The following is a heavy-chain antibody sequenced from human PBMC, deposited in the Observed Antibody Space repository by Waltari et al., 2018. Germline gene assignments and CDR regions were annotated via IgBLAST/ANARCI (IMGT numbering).Heavy chain of an antibody. Sequence: QVQLVQSGPEVKKPGASVKVSCTASGYAFSDYGISWVRQAPGQGLEWMGWISVYTGYTNYTQNLQGRVTMTTDTSTRTAYMDLRFLRSDDTAVYYCARADGFSDHSGFGPWGQGTLVTVSS. D-gene: IGHD2-21*01. CDR1: GYAFSDYG. J-gene: IGHJ5*02. CDR2: ISVYTGYT. V-gene: IGHV1-18*01. CDR3: ARADGFSDHSGFGP.